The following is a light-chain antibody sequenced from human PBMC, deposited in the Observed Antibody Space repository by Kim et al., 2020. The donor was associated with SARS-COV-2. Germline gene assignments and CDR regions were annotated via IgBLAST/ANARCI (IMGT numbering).Light chain of an antibody. CDR3: ETWDSNTPV. CDR2: LEGSGSY. Sequence: SVKLTCTLSSGHSSYIIAWHQQQPGKAPRYLMKLEGSGSYNKGSGVPDRFSGSSSGADRYLTISNLQSEDEADYYCETWDSNTPVFGGGTQLTVL. V-gene: IGLV4-60*03. J-gene: IGLJ3*02. CDR1: SGHSSYI.